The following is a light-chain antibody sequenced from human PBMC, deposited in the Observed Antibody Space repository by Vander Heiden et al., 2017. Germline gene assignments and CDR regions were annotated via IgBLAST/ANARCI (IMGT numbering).Light chain of an antibody. V-gene: IGKV3-20*01. CDR2: GAS. Sequence: EIVLTQSPGTLSLPPGERATLSCRASQSVSSSYVAWYQQKPGQAPRVLIYGASSRATGIPDRFSGSGSGTDFTLTISRLEPEDVAVYYCQQYGSSRLTFGGGTKVEIK. CDR3: QQYGSSRLT. J-gene: IGKJ4*01. CDR1: QSVSSSY.